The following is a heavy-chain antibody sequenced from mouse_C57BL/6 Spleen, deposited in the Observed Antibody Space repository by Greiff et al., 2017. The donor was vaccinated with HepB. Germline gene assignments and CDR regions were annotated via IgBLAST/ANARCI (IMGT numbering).Heavy chain of an antibody. Sequence: VHVKQSGAELVRPGASVKLSCTASGFNIKDYYMHWVKQRPEQGLEWIGRIDPEDGDTEYAPKFQGKATMTADTSSNTAYLQLCSLTSEDTAVYYCTRAAYYSNGVDYWGQGTSVTVSS. V-gene: IGHV14-1*01. CDR2: IDPEDGDT. J-gene: IGHJ4*01. CDR3: TRAAYYSNGVDY. CDR1: GFNIKDYY. D-gene: IGHD2-5*01.